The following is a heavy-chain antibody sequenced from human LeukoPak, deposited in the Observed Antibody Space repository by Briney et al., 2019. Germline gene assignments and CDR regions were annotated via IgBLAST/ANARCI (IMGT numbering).Heavy chain of an antibody. J-gene: IGHJ6*03. CDR1: GFIFRNYA. V-gene: IGHV3-30*02. Sequence: GGSLRLSCAASGFIFRNYAMHWVRQAPGKGLEWVAFIRYDGNNKYYADSVKGRFTISRDNSKNTLDLQMNSLRGEDTAVFYCAKSASSRYYYYYMDVWGKGTTVTVSS. CDR3: AKSASSRYYYYYMDV. D-gene: IGHD6-13*01. CDR2: IRYDGNNK.